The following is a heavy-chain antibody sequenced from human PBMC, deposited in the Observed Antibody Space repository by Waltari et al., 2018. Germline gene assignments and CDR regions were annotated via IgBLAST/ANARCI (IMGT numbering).Heavy chain of an antibody. D-gene: IGHD4-4*01. CDR2: IHFTGTT. CDR3: ARLDYSALRRGCDP. CDR1: GNSIRDNSYY. J-gene: IGHJ5*02. V-gene: IGHV4-39*01. Sequence: QLQLQESGPRLVKPSETLSLPCTVPGNSIRDNSYYWGWLRQPPGKGLAWIATIHFTGTTHYNPSLESRVAISVDTSQNQFSLKLTSVTAADTAVYYCARLDYSALRRGCDPWGQGTLVTVSS.